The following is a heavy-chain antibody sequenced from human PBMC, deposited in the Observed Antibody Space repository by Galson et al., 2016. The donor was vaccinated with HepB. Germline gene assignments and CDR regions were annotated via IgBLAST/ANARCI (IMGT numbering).Heavy chain of an antibody. CDR3: ARVGTWYVPFDY. J-gene: IGHJ4*02. Sequence: SETLSLTCGVSGDSIGSSTWWHWVRQPPGKGLEWIGEICHSGSTTYDPSLKSRVTMSVDKSKNQFSLKLSSVTAADTAVYYCARVGTWYVPFDYWGEGILVTVSS. D-gene: IGHD6-13*01. CDR2: ICHSGST. CDR1: GDSIGSSTW. V-gene: IGHV4-4*02.